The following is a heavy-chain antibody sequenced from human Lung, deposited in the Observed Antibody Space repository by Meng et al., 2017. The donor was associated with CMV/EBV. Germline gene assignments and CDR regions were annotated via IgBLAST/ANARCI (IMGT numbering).Heavy chain of an antibody. D-gene: IGHD3-9*01. CDR2: IIPILGIA. Sequence: FSSYAISWVRQAPGQGLEWMGGIIPILGIANYAQKFQGRVTITADKSTSTAYMELSSLRSEDTAVYYCARGAHYDILTGYYTLLDYWGQGTLVTVSS. V-gene: IGHV1-69*10. J-gene: IGHJ4*02. CDR1: FSSYA. CDR3: ARGAHYDILTGYYTLLDY.